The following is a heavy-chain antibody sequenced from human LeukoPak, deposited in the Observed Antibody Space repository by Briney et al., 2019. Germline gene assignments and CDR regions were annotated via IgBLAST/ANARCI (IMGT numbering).Heavy chain of an antibody. J-gene: IGHJ4*02. D-gene: IGHD6-19*01. Sequence: ASVKVSCKVSGYTLTELSMHWVRQAPGKGLEWMGGFDPEDGETIYAQKFQGRVTMTEDTSTDTAYMELSSLRSEDTAVYYCARSSIAVAPFDYWGQGTLVTVSS. CDR2: FDPEDGET. CDR1: GYTLTELS. CDR3: ARSSIAVAPFDY. V-gene: IGHV1-24*01.